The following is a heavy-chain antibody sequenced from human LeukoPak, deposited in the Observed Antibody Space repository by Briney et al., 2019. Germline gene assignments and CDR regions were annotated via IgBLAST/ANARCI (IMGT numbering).Heavy chain of an antibody. J-gene: IGHJ4*02. V-gene: IGHV4-59*01. CDR2: IYYSGST. D-gene: IGHD3-16*01. CDR3: ARGSPGGDFDY. Sequence: SETLSLTSTVSGGSISSYYWSWIRQPPGKGLEWIGYIYYSGSTNYNPSLKSRVTISVDTSKNQFSLKLSSVTAADTAVYYCARGSPGGDFDYWGQGTLVTVSS. CDR1: GGSISSYY.